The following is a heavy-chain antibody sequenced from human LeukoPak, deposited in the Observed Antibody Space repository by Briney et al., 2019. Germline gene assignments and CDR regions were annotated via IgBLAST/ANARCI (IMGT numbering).Heavy chain of an antibody. V-gene: IGHV2-5*02. CDR2: IYWDDDK. Sequence: SGPTLVNPTETLTLTCSFSAFSLATNGVGVGWIRQPPAKALEWLAFIYWDDDKRYSPSLKSRLAISKDTSKNLVVLIMTNVDPEDTATYFCAHRQPYSGNWNAGYFDYWGQGTLVTVSS. CDR1: AFSLATNGVG. D-gene: IGHD1-1*01. CDR3: AHRQPYSGNWNAGYFDY. J-gene: IGHJ4*02.